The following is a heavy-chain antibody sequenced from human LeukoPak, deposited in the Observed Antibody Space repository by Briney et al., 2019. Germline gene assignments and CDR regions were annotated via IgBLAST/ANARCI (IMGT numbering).Heavy chain of an antibody. CDR1: GGSFSGYY. D-gene: IGHD6-19*01. V-gene: IGHV4-34*01. CDR2: INHSGST. CDR3: ARGTYSGGWYTGYYFDY. J-gene: IGHJ4*02. Sequence: SETLSLTCAVYGGSFSGYYWSWIRQPPGKGLEWIGEINHSGSTNYNPSLKSRVAISVDTSKNQFSLKLSSVTAADTAVYYCARGTYSGGWYTGYYFDYWGQGTLVTVSS.